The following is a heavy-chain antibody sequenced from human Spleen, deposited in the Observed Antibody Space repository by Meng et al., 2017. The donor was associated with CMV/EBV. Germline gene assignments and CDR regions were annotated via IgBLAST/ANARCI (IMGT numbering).Heavy chain of an antibody. CDR1: GFSVSNNY. CDR2: IYSGGNT. Sequence: GESLKISCAASGFSVSNNYISWVRQAPGKGLEWVSVIYSGGNTYYADSVKGRFTISRDISKNILYLQMNSLRAEDTAVYYCARLFGGYCTSSSSFGFGCYFDYWGQGTLVTVSS. V-gene: IGHV3-53*01. D-gene: IGHD2-2*01. CDR3: ARLFGGYCTSSSSFGFGCYFDY. J-gene: IGHJ4*03.